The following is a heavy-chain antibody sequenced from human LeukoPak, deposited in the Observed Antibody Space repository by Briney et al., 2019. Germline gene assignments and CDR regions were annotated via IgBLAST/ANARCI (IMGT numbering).Heavy chain of an antibody. CDR2: IKQDGCTK. CDR3: TSWGDTTAEYFQR. D-gene: IGHD2-21*02. V-gene: IGHV3-7*01. J-gene: IGHJ1*01. Sequence: PGGSLRLSCAASEFTFSRYWMSWVRQAPGKGLEWVANIKQDGCTKYYLDSVKGRLTVSRDNAKNSVFLQMNSLRVEDTAVYYCTSWGDTTAEYFQRWGQGTLVTVSS. CDR1: EFTFSRYW.